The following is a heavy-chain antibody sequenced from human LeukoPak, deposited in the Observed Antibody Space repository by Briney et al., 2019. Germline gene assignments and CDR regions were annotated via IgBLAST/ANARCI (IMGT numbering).Heavy chain of an antibody. CDR1: GFTFSSYS. Sequence: GGSLRLSCAASGFTFSSYSMNWVRQAPGKGLEWVSSISSSSSYIYYADSVKGRFTISRDNAKNSLYLQMNSLRSEDTAVYYCAAGDLAPTSGNSFDWFDPWGQGTLVTVSS. V-gene: IGHV3-21*04. CDR3: AAGDLAPTSGNSFDWFDP. D-gene: IGHD4-23*01. J-gene: IGHJ5*02. CDR2: ISSSSSYI.